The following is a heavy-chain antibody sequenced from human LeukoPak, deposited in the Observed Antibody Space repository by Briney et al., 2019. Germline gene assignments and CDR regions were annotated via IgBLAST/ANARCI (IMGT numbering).Heavy chain of an antibody. CDR2: ISYDGSNT. CDR1: GFTFSSYT. D-gene: IGHD1-1*01. CDR3: AREPAANSDFDY. V-gene: IGHV3-30-3*01. J-gene: IGHJ4*02. Sequence: PGGSLRLSCAASGFTFSSYTMLWVRQAPGKGLEWVAVISYDGSNTYYADSVKGRFTISRDNSKNTLYLQMNSLRADDTVVYYCAREPAANSDFDYWGQGTLVIVSS.